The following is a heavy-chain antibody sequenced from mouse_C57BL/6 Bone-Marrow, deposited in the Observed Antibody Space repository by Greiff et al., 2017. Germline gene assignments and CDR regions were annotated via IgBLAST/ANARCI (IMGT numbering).Heavy chain of an antibody. V-gene: IGHV1-58*01. CDR2: IYIGNGYT. CDR3: ELYYYGSSCDD. Sequence: VQLQQSGAELVRPGSSVKMSCKTSGYTFTSYGIHWVKQRPGQGLEWIGYIYIGNGYTEYNEKFKGKATLTSDTSASTAYMQLSSLTSEDSAIYVCELYYYGSSCDDWGQGTTLTVSS. CDR1: GYTFTSYG. J-gene: IGHJ2*01. D-gene: IGHD1-1*01.